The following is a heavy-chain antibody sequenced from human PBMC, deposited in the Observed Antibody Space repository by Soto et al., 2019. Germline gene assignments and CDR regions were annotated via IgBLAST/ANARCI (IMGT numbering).Heavy chain of an antibody. V-gene: IGHV4-39*01. CDR3: ARNSSSWFMGLTYYYYYGMDV. CDR2: IYYSGST. CDR1: CGYISYGSYC. J-gene: IGHJ6*02. D-gene: IGHD6-13*01. Sequence: SETQSLSKTFACGYISYGSYCWGWIRQPTGKGLGWIGSIYYSGSTYYNPSLKSRVTISVDTSKNQFSLKLSSVTAADTAVYYCARNSSSWFMGLTYYYYYGMDVWGQGTTVTVSS.